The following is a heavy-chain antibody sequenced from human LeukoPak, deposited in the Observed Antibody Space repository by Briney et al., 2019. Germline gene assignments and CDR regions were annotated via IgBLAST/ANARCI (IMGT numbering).Heavy chain of an antibody. CDR1: GGSTSSYY. V-gene: IGHV4-59*01. CDR2: IYYSGST. J-gene: IGHJ3*02. Sequence: SETLSLTCSVSGGSTSSYYWSWIRQPPGKGLEWIGYIYYSGSTNYNPSLKSRVTISVDTSKNQFSLRLSSVTAADTAVYYCARWNGPFDIWGQGTMVTVSS. D-gene: IGHD1-1*01. CDR3: ARWNGPFDI.